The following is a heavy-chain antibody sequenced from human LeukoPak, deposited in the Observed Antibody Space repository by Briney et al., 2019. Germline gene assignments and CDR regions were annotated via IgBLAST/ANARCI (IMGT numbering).Heavy chain of an antibody. J-gene: IGHJ4*02. CDR3: ARRRDFFDY. CDR2: ISSSGSTI. Sequence: GGSLRLSCAASGFTLSDYYMSWIRQAPGKGLEWVSYISSSGSTIDYADSVKGRFTISRDNAKNSLNLQMSSLRAEDTAVYYCARRRDFFDYWGQGTLVTVSS. V-gene: IGHV3-11*01. CDR1: GFTLSDYY.